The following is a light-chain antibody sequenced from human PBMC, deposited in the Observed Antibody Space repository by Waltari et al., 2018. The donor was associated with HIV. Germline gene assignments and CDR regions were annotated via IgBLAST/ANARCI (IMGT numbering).Light chain of an antibody. V-gene: IGLV1-51*01. CDR1: TSNIGNNF. J-gene: IGLJ2*01. CDR2: DNH. Sequence: QSVLTQPPAVSAAPGQKVTISCSGTTSNIGNNFVSWYQKLPGTAPTLLIFDNHKRPSGVSDRFSASKSATSATLDITGLHTGDEAEYYCGTWDTSLNAGVFGGGTKVSVL. CDR3: GTWDTSLNAGV.